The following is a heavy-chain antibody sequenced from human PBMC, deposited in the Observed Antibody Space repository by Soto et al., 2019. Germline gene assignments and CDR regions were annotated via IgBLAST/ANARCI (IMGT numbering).Heavy chain of an antibody. CDR3: ATVPSRDGYNSIPESPGY. Sequence: ASVKVSCKVSGYTLTELSMHWVRQAPGKGLEWMGGFDPEDGETIYAQKFQGRVTMTEDTSTDTAYMELSSLRSEDTAVYYCATVPSRDGYNSIPESPGYWGQGTLVTVSS. CDR2: FDPEDGET. D-gene: IGHD5-12*01. J-gene: IGHJ4*02. V-gene: IGHV1-24*01. CDR1: GYTLTELS.